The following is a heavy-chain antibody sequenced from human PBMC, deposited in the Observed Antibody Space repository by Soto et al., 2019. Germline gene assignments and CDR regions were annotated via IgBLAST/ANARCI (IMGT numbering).Heavy chain of an antibody. Sequence: ASVKVSCKASGYTFTSYDINWVRQATGQGLEWMGWMNPNSGNTGYAQKFQGGVTMTRNTSTSTAYMELSSLRSEDTAVYYCARGTLHFWSGYGSHYYYGMDVWGQGTTVTVS. CDR2: MNPNSGNT. J-gene: IGHJ6*02. CDR1: GYTFTSYD. D-gene: IGHD3-3*02. CDR3: ARGTLHFWSGYGSHYYYGMDV. V-gene: IGHV1-8*01.